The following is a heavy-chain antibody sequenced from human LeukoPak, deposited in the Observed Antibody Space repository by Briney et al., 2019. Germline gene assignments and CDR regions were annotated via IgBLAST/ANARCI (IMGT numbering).Heavy chain of an antibody. CDR2: IYYSGTT. Sequence: SETLSLTCTVSGGSISSYYWSWIRQPPGKGLEWIGYIYYSGTTNYNPSLKSRVTISVDTSKNQFSLKLTSVTAADTAVYYCARHASASPGGYYGMDVWGQGTTVAVSS. CDR1: GGSISSYY. CDR3: ARHASASPGGYYGMDV. D-gene: IGHD2-8*02. J-gene: IGHJ6*02. V-gene: IGHV4-59*08.